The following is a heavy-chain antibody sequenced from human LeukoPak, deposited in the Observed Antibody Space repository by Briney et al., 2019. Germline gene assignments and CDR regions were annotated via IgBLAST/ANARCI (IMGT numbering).Heavy chain of an antibody. CDR2: INWNGDST. CDR1: AFTFDDYG. V-gene: IGHV3-20*04. D-gene: IGHD3-3*01. Sequence: PGGSLRLSCAASAFTFDDYGMNWVRQAPGKGLEWVSGINWNGDSTGYADSVKGRFTISRDNTKNSLYLQMNSLRAEDTALYYCARGTLLDYYYYYMDVWGKGTTVTVSS. J-gene: IGHJ6*03. CDR3: ARGTLLDYYYYYMDV.